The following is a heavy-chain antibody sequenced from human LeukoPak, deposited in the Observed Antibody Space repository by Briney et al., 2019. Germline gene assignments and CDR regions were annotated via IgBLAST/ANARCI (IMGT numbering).Heavy chain of an antibody. D-gene: IGHD2-15*01. CDR1: GGSLSTYA. V-gene: IGHV1-69*13. Sequence: SVKVSCKASGGSLSTYAINWVRQVPGRGLEWMGGIIPFYSATDYAQELQGRVTITADESTNTAYMELNSLTSKDTAVYYCARMVGYAYSDYWGQGTLVTVSS. CDR3: ARMVGYAYSDY. J-gene: IGHJ4*02. CDR2: IIPFYSAT.